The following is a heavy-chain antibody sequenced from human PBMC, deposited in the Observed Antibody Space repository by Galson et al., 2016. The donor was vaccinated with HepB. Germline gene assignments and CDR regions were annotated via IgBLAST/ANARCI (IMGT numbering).Heavy chain of an antibody. CDR1: GGTFITHG. Sequence: SVKVSCKASGGTFITHGISWVRQAPGQGLEWMGAIIPLTGIPNYAQKLQGRLTITADKSTTTAHMELSSLRSEDTAVYYCARAEISGQNYYYGVDVWGQGTTVTVSS. J-gene: IGHJ6*02. CDR3: ARAEISGQNYYYGVDV. CDR2: IIPLTGIP. D-gene: IGHD3/OR15-3a*01. V-gene: IGHV1-69*10.